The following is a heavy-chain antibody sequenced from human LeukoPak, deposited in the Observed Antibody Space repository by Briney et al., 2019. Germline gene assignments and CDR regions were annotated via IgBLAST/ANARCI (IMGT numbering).Heavy chain of an antibody. CDR2: IYYSGST. CDR3: ARARSDYYDSSGYRPYFDY. Sequence: PSETLSLTCTVSGGSISSYYWSWIRQPPGKGLEWIGYIYYSGSTNYNPSLKSRVTISVDTSKNQFSLKLSSVTAADTAVYYCARARSDYYDSSGYRPYFDYWGQGTLVTVSS. J-gene: IGHJ4*02. V-gene: IGHV4-59*01. CDR1: GGSISSYY. D-gene: IGHD3-22*01.